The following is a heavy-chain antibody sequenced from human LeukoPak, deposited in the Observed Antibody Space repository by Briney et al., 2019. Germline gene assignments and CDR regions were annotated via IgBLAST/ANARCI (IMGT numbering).Heavy chain of an antibody. V-gene: IGHV4-61*02. J-gene: IGHJ5*02. CDR3: ARRFSSSWYWFDP. D-gene: IGHD6-13*01. CDR2: INTSGSI. CDR1: GGSISSGSYY. Sequence: SETLSLTCTVSGGSISSGSYYWSWIRQPAGKGLEWIGRINTSGSINYNPSLKSRVTISVDTSKNQFSLKLSSVTAADTAVYYCARRFSSSWYWFDPWGQGTLVTVSS.